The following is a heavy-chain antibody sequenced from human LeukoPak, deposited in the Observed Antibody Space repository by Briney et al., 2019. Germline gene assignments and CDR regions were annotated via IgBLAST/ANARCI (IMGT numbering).Heavy chain of an antibody. V-gene: IGHV3-48*02. CDR1: GFTFRAYS. D-gene: IGHD3-10*01. CDR2: ISSSSNTI. J-gene: IGHJ4*02. CDR3: ARGDGWFGELLNFDN. Sequence: GGSLRLSCAASGFTFRAYSMNWVRQAPGKGLEWVSCISSSSNTIYYADSVKGRFTISRDNAKNSLYLQMNSLRDEDTAVYYCARGDGWFGELLNFDNWGQGTLVTVSS.